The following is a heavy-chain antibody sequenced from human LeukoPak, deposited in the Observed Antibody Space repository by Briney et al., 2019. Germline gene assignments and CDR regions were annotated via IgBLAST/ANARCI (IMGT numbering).Heavy chain of an antibody. CDR1: GFTFSSYT. J-gene: IGHJ5*02. CDR3: ARDFKWFDP. CDR2: IGTSSTTI. V-gene: IGHV3-48*01. Sequence: PGGSLRLSCAASGFTFSSYTMNWVRQPPGKGLEWVSNIGTSSTTIYYADSVKGRFTISRDNAKNSLYLQMNSLRADDTAVYYCARDFKWFDPWGQGTLVTVSS.